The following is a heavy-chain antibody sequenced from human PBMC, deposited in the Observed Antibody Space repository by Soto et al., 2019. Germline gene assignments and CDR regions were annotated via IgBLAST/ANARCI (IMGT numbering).Heavy chain of an antibody. D-gene: IGHD3-22*01. CDR3: MLGSGWKDFDY. Sequence: SETLSLTCTVSNDSISPYYWSWIRQPPGKGLEWIGFIYYSGSTTYNPSLKSRVTISVDTSKNQFSLKLSSVTAADTAVYYCMLGSGWKDFDYWGQGTLVTVSS. CDR1: NDSISPYY. V-gene: IGHV4-59*08. CDR2: IYYSGST. J-gene: IGHJ4*02.